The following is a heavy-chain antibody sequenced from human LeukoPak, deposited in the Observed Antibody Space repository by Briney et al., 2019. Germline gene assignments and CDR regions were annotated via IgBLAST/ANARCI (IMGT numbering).Heavy chain of an antibody. D-gene: IGHD5-18*01. CDR1: GFTFSSYA. Sequence: GGSPRLSCAASGFTFSSYAMSWVRQAPGKGLEWVSGITYIGGSTYYADSVKGRFTISRDNSKNTLYLQMNSLRAEDTAVYYCARTGYNYGTPLNDWGQGTLVTVSS. J-gene: IGHJ4*02. CDR2: ITYIGGST. V-gene: IGHV3-23*01. CDR3: ARTGYNYGTPLND.